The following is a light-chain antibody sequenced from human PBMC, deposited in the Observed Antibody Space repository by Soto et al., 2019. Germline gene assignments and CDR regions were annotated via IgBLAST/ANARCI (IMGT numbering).Light chain of an antibody. CDR3: QVWDSSTARV. CDR2: RDS. V-gene: IGLV3-9*01. CDR1: NIGSKN. J-gene: IGLJ3*02. Sequence: SYELTQPLSVSVALGQTARITCGGNNIGSKNVHWYQQKPGQAPVLVIYRDSNRPSGIPERFSGSNSGNTATLTISRAQAXXXXXXXXQVWDSSTARVFGGGTKLTVL.